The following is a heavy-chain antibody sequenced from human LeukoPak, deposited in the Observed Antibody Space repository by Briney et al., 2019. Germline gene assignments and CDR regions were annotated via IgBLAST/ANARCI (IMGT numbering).Heavy chain of an antibody. CDR2: ISLAGQT. Sequence: PGGSLRLSCAASGFTVGSNTMSWVRQPPGQGLEWIGEISLAGQTNYNPSLNGRVTMSLDKSSNQLSLNLTSVTAADTATYYCSRESGAFCPFGYWGQGTLVIVSS. D-gene: IGHD1-26*01. CDR1: GFTVGSNTM. V-gene: IGHV4-4*02. CDR3: SRESGAFCPFGY. J-gene: IGHJ4*02.